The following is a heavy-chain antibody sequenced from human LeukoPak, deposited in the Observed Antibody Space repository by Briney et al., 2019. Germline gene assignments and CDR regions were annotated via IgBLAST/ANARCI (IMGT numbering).Heavy chain of an antibody. D-gene: IGHD6-19*01. CDR2: ISSSSSYI. V-gene: IGHV3-21*04. J-gene: IGHJ6*03. CDR1: GFTFSSYS. Sequence: KPGGSLRLSCAASGFTFSSYSMNWVRQAPGKGLEWVSSISSSSSYIYYADSVKGRFNISRDNAKKSLYLQMNSLRAEDTAMYYCARLLKESGWYLYYYMDVWGKGTTVTVSS. CDR3: ARLLKESGWYLYYYMDV.